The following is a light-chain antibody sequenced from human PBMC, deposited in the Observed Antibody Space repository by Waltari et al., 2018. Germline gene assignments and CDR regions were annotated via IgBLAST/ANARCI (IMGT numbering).Light chain of an antibody. CDR2: EVT. CDR3: CSYAGASTSLYV. CDR1: SSDVGSYNL. J-gene: IGLJ1*01. Sequence: QSALTQSASVSGSPGQSITISCTGTSSDVGSYNLVCWYQRHPGNAPKLMIYEVTKRPSGVSNRFSGSKSGNTASLTISGLQSEDEADYYCCSYAGASTSLYVFGTGTKVTVL. V-gene: IGLV2-23*02.